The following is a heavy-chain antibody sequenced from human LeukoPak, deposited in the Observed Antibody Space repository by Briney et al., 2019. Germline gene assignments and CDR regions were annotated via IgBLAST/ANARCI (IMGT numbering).Heavy chain of an antibody. D-gene: IGHD1-1*01. CDR3: ATAGDYFYYMDV. CDR1: GYTFTTYG. J-gene: IGHJ6*03. Sequence: ASVKVSCKASGYTFTTYGISWVRQAPGQGLEWMGWISVYTGNAHYAQTLQGRVTMTTDTSTSTAYMELRSLRSDDTAVYYCATAGDYFYYMDVWCKGTTVTVSS. CDR2: ISVYTGNA. V-gene: IGHV1-18*01.